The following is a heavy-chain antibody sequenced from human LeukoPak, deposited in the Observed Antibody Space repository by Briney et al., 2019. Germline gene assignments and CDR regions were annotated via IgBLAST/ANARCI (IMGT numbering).Heavy chain of an antibody. CDR2: IYYSGST. CDR1: GGSISSSSYY. J-gene: IGHJ4*02. CDR3: ASHDTYYYDSSSPFFDY. V-gene: IGHV4-39*01. D-gene: IGHD3-22*01. Sequence: SETLSLTCTGSGGSISSSSYYWGWIRQPPGKGLEWIGSIYYSGSTYYNPSLKSRVTISVDTSKTQFSLKLSSVTAADTAVYYCASHDTYYYDSSSPFFDYWGQGTLVTVSS.